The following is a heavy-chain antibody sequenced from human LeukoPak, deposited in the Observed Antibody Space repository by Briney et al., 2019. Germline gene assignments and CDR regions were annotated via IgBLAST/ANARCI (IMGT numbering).Heavy chain of an antibody. J-gene: IGHJ5*02. CDR1: GGSIGDYY. CDR2: IYTSGST. D-gene: IGHD3-22*01. CDR3: ARGRDYYGSSGYYNWFDP. Sequence: SETLSLTCTVSGGSIGDYYWSWIRQPAGKGLEWIGRIYTSGSTNYNPSLKSRVTISVDTSKNQFSLKLSSVTAADTAVYYCARGRDYYGSSGYYNWFDPWGQGTLVTVSS. V-gene: IGHV4-4*07.